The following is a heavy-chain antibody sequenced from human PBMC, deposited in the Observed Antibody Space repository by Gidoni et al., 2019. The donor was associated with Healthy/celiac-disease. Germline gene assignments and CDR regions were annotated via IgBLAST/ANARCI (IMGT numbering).Heavy chain of an antibody. J-gene: IGHJ4*02. V-gene: IGHV3-30*03. CDR2: ISYDGSNK. D-gene: IGHD3-10*01. CDR3: ARDGGVIIFDY. Sequence: QVQLVESGGGVVQHGRSLRRSCAASGFTFSSYGMHWVRQAPGKGLEWVAVISYDGSNKYYADSVKGRFTISRDNSKNTLYLQMNSLRAEDTAVYYCARDGGVIIFDYWGQGTLVTVSS. CDR1: GFTFSSYG.